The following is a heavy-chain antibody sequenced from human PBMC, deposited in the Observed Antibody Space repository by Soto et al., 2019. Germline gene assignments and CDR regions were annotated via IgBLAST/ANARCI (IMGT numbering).Heavy chain of an antibody. CDR2: IWYDGSNK. CDR3: ARGHYYDSSGYSYGMDV. CDR1: GFTFSSYG. V-gene: IGHV3-33*01. J-gene: IGHJ6*02. D-gene: IGHD3-22*01. Sequence: PGGSLRLCCAASGFTFSSYGMHWVRQAPGKGLEWVAVIWYDGSNKYYADSVKGRFTISRDNSKNTLYLQMNSLRAEDTAVYYCARGHYYDSSGYSYGMDVWGQGTTVTVSS.